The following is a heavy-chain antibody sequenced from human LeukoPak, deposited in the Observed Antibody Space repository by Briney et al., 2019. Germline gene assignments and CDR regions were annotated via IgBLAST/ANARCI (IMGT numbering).Heavy chain of an antibody. J-gene: IGHJ4*02. CDR2: NSGSGGST. V-gene: IGHV3-23*01. CDR3: ATLGQRYCSGGSCYTSGSSDY. D-gene: IGHD2-15*01. CDR1: GFTFSSDA. Sequence: GGSLRLSCAASGFTFSSDAMSWVRQAPGKGLEWVSANSGSGGSTYYADSVKGRFTISRDNSKNTLYLQMNSLRAEDTAVYYCATLGQRYCSGGSCYTSGSSDYWGQGTLVTVSS.